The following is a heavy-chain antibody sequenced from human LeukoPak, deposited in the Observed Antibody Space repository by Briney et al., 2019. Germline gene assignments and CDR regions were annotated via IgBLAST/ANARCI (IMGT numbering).Heavy chain of an antibody. CDR3: ARYYDSSGLFDY. J-gene: IGHJ4*02. D-gene: IGHD3-22*01. V-gene: IGHV4-30-2*01. CDR2: IYHSGST. CDR1: GGSISSGGYY. Sequence: SETLSLTCTVSGGSISSGGYYWSWIRQPPGKGLEWIGYIYHSGSTYYNPSLKSRVTISVDRSKNQFSLKLSSVTAADTAVYYCARYYDSSGLFDYWGQGTLVTVSS.